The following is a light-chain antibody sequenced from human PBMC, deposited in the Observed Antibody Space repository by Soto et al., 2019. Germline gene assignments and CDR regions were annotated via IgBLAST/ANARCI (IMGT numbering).Light chain of an antibody. Sequence: QSVLTQPASVSGSPGQSITISCTGTSSDVGGYNYVSWYQQHPGKAPKLMIYEVSNRPSGVSNRFSGSKSGNTASLTISGLQAEDEADYYCSSYTSSSHVLFGGGTQLTVL. CDR2: EVS. V-gene: IGLV2-14*01. CDR3: SSYTSSSHVL. J-gene: IGLJ2*01. CDR1: SSDVGGYNY.